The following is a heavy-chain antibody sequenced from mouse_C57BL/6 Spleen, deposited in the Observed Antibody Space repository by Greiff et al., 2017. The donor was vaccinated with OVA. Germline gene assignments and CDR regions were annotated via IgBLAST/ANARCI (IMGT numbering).Heavy chain of an antibody. Sequence: EVHLVESGGGLAKPGGSLKLSCAASGFTFSDYGMHWVRQAPEKGLEWVAYISSGSSTIYYADTVKGRFTISRDNAKNTLFLQMTSLRSEDAAMYYCASLITTVVGGFDYWGQGTTLTVSS. CDR1: GFTFSDYG. J-gene: IGHJ2*01. V-gene: IGHV5-17*01. D-gene: IGHD1-1*01. CDR3: ASLITTVVGGFDY. CDR2: ISSGSSTI.